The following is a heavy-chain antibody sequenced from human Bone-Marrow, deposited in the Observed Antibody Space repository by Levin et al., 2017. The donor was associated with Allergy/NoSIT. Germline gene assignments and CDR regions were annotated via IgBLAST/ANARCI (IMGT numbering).Heavy chain of an antibody. Sequence: GESLKISCKGSGYSFTTNWISWVRQMPGKGLEWLGRIDPSDSDSTYRPSFQGHVTMSIDKSTSTAYLQWSSLKASDTAIYYCARQSTRNGWFNDAFDIWGQGTMVTVSS. CDR1: GYSFTTNW. V-gene: IGHV5-10-1*01. CDR2: IDPSDSDS. J-gene: IGHJ3*02. CDR3: ARQSTRNGWFNDAFDI. D-gene: IGHD6-19*01.